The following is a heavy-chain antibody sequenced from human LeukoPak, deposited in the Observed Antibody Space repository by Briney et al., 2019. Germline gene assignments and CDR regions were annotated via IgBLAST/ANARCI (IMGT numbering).Heavy chain of an antibody. V-gene: IGHV4-59*12. Sequence: PSETLSLTCTVSGGSINNYYWSSIRQPPGKGVEWIGYIYYTGSTNFNPSPKSRVNISLDTSKKQFSLKLSSVTAADTAVYYCAREGMDFWRGTGFDYWGQGTLVTVSS. J-gene: IGHJ4*02. D-gene: IGHD3-3*01. CDR2: IYYTGST. CDR1: GGSINNYY. CDR3: AREGMDFWRGTGFDY.